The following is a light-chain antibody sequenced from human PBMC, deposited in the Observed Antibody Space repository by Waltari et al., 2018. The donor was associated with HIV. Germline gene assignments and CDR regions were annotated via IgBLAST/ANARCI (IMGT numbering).Light chain of an antibody. CDR1: QAISNS. V-gene: IGKV1-27*01. CDR3: QNYNNAPRT. CDR2: AAS. Sequence: DIQMTQSPSSLSASVGDRVTITCRASQAISNSLAWYQQKPGKIPQLLIYAASTLQFGVPCPFSAFGSGTNFTLAITSVQPEDVATYFCQNYNNAPRTFGQGTKVEIK. J-gene: IGKJ1*01.